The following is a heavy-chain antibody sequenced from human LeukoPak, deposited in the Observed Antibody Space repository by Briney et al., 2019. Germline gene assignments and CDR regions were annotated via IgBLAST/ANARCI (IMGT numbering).Heavy chain of an antibody. V-gene: IGHV3-23*01. J-gene: IGHJ4*02. D-gene: IGHD3-16*01. CDR3: AKDGGDLFDY. CDR1: GFTFSSYA. Sequence: GGSLRLSCAASGFTFSSYAISWVRQAPGKGLEWVSAISKSGDSTYYADSVKGRFTISRDNSKNTLYLQMNSLRAEDTAVYYCAKDGGDLFDYWGQGTLVTVSS. CDR2: ISKSGDST.